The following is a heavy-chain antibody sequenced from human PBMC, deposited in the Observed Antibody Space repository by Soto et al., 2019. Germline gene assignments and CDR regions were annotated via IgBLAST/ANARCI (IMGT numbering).Heavy chain of an antibody. CDR2: INSDGSST. CDR1: GFTFSSYW. V-gene: IGHV3-74*01. D-gene: IGHD3-9*01. J-gene: IGHJ4*02. CDR3: ARATYDILTGSFDY. Sequence: GGSLRLSCAASGFTFSSYWMHWVRQAPGKGLVWVSRINSDGSSTSYADSVKGRFTISRDNAKNTLYLQMNSLRAEDTAVYYCARATYDILTGSFDYWGQGTLVTVSS.